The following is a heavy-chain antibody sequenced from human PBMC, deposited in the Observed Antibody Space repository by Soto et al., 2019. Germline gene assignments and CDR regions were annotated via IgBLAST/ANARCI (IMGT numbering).Heavy chain of an antibody. CDR2: INSGGTTE. CDR1: GFTFSTTL. Sequence: SGGSLSLSCAASGFTFSTTLMHWVRQGPGKGLVWVSRINSGGTTEADADSVQGRFTIPRDNAKNTLYLHMTSLRGEDTAGYYCAKDGEGVANFDYWGQGTVVTVSS. D-gene: IGHD3-10*01. CDR3: AKDGEGVANFDY. V-gene: IGHV3-74*01. J-gene: IGHJ4*02.